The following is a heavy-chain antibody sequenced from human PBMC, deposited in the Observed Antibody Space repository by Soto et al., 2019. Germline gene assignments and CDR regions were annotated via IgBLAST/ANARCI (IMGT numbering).Heavy chain of an antibody. CDR1: GGSISSGGYS. D-gene: IGHD3-16*01. Sequence: QLQLQESGSGLVKPSQTLSLTCAVSGGSISSGGYSWSWIRQPPGKGLEWIGYIYHSGSTYYNPPLKSRVTISVDRSKNQLSLKLSSVTAADTAVYYCARVAMGLWWFDPWGQGTLVTVSS. J-gene: IGHJ5*02. CDR3: ARVAMGLWWFDP. CDR2: IYHSGST. V-gene: IGHV4-30-2*01.